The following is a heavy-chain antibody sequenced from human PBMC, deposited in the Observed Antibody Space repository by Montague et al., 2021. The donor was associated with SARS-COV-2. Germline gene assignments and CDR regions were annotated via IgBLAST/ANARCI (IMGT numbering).Heavy chain of an antibody. CDR2: IYYSGNT. CDR1: GGSLNNYF. D-gene: IGHD3-10*02. Sequence: SETLSLTCTVSGGSLNNYFWSWIRQPPGKGLEWIGNIYYSGNTYYNPSLKSRVTISIDTSKNMFSLKLNSVTAADTSVYYCARLRIVLFVDSTGGWIDPWGHGTLVTVSS. CDR3: ARLRIVLFVDSTGGWIDP. V-gene: IGHV4-59*04. J-gene: IGHJ5*02.